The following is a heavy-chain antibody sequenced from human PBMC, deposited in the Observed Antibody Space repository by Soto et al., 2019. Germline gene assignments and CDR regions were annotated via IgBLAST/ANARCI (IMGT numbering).Heavy chain of an antibody. CDR2: IYYSGST. J-gene: IGHJ4*02. D-gene: IGHD2-15*01. Sequence: PSETLSLTCTVSGGSISSGDYYWSWIRQPPGKGLEWIGYIYYSGSTYYNPSLKSRVTISVDTSKNQFSLKLSSVTAADTAVYYCARVPPLYCSGGTCYRAYFDYWGQGTLVTVS. V-gene: IGHV4-30-4*01. CDR3: ARVPPLYCSGGTCYRAYFDY. CDR1: GGSISSGDYY.